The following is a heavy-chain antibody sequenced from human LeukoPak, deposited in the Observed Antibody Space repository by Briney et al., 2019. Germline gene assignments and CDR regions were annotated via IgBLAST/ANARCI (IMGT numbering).Heavy chain of an antibody. D-gene: IGHD3-10*02. CDR1: GFTFSSYS. J-gene: IGHJ3*02. V-gene: IGHV3-21*01. Sequence: GGSLRLSCAASGFTFSSYSMNWVRQAPGKGLEWVSSISSSSSYIYYADSVKGRFTISRDNAKNSLYLQMNSLRAEDTAVYYCATVLRCSDAFDIWGQGTMVTVSS. CDR3: ATVLRCSDAFDI. CDR2: ISSSSSYI.